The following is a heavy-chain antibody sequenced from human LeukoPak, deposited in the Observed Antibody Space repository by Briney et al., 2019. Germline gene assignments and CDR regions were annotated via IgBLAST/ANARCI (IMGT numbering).Heavy chain of an antibody. CDR3: ARPGRGGAFDI. CDR1: GGSISSGNW. D-gene: IGHD1-1*01. V-gene: IGHV4-4*02. Sequence: PSETLSLTCAVSGGSISSGNWWSCVRQPPGKGLEWIGEIYHSGSTNYNPSLKSRVTISVDKSKNQFSLKLTSVTAADTAVYYCARPGRGGAFDIWGQGTMVTVSS. J-gene: IGHJ3*02. CDR2: IYHSGST.